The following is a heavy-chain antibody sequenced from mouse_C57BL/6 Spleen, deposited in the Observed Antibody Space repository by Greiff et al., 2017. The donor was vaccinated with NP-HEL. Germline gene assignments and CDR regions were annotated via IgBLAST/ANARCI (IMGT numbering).Heavy chain of an antibody. Sequence: QVQLQQPGAELVKPGASVKMSCKASGYTFTSYWITWVKQRPGQGLEWIGDIYPGSGSTNYNEKFKSKATLTVDTSSSTAYMQLSSLTSEDSAVYYCARGGYEYERGWYFDVWGTGTTVTVSS. CDR2: IYPGSGST. V-gene: IGHV1-55*01. CDR3: ARGGYEYERGWYFDV. CDR1: GYTFTSYW. D-gene: IGHD2-4*01. J-gene: IGHJ1*03.